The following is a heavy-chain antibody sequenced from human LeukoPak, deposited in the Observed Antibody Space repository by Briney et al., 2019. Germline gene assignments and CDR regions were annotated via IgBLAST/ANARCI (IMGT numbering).Heavy chain of an antibody. J-gene: IGHJ4*02. CDR2: IYYSGST. Sequence: SSETLSLTCTVSGGSISSYYWSWIRQPPGKGLEWIGYIYYSGSTNYNPSLKSRVTISVDTSKNQFSLKLSSVTAADTAVHYCARGGREVDYWGQGTLVTVSS. V-gene: IGHV4-59*01. CDR3: ARGGREVDY. CDR1: GGSISSYY. D-gene: IGHD1-26*01.